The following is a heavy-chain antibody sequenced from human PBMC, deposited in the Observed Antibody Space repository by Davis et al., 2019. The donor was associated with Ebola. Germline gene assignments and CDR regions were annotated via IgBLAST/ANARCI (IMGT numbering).Heavy chain of an antibody. J-gene: IGHJ4*02. CDR3: TTWLVNHFDH. CDR2: ISDGGTNT. V-gene: IGHV3-23*01. D-gene: IGHD6-19*01. Sequence: GESLKISCPASGFSFSDAWFTWVRKAPGKGLEWVSTISDGGTNTHYADSVKGRFTISRDDSKNTVYLQMNTLRAEDTAVYYCTTWLVNHFDHWGQGTLVTVSS. CDR1: GFSFSDAW.